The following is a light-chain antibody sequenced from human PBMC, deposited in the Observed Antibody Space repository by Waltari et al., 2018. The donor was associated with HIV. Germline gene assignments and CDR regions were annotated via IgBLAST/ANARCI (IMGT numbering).Light chain of an antibody. CDR1: SGSVSTSSY. J-gene: IGLJ3*02. V-gene: IGLV8-61*01. CDR2: STN. CDR3: VLYMGSGIWV. Sequence: QTVVTQEPSFSVSPGGTVTLTCGLSSGSVSTSSYPSWYQQTPGQAPRPLIYSTNTRPSGVPDRFSGSILGNKAALTITGAQADDESDYYCVLYMGSGIWVFGGGTKLTVL.